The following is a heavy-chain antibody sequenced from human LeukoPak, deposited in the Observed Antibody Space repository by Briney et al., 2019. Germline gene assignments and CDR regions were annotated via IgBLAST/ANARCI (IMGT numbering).Heavy chain of an antibody. Sequence: GRSLRLSCAASGFTFDDYAMHWVRQAPGKGLEWVSGISWNSCSIGYADSVKGRFTISRDNAKNPLYLQMNSLRAEDTALYYCAKGGAYVWGSYLHLDYWGQGTLVTVSS. V-gene: IGHV3-9*01. CDR2: ISWNSCSI. CDR1: GFTFDDYA. J-gene: IGHJ4*02. D-gene: IGHD3-16*01. CDR3: AKGGAYVWGSYLHLDY.